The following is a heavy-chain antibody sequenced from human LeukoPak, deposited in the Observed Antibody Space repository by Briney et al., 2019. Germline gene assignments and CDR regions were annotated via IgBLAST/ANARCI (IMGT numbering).Heavy chain of an antibody. D-gene: IGHD3-9*01. CDR2: IYSGGST. CDR1: GFTVSSNY. CDR3: ARQVGYSDWSQSGPFDY. Sequence: PGGSLRLSCAASGFTVSSNYMSWVRQAPGKGLEWVSVIYSGGSTYYADSVKGRFTISRDNSKNTLYLQMNSLRAEDTAVYYCARQVGYSDWSQSGPFDYWGQGTLVTVSS. V-gene: IGHV3-53*01. J-gene: IGHJ4*02.